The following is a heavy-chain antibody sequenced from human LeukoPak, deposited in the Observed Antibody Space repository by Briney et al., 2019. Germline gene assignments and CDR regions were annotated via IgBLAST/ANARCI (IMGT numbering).Heavy chain of an antibody. V-gene: IGHV4-34*01. CDR1: GGSFSGYY. Sequence: SETQSLTCAVYGGSFSGYYWSWIRQPPGKGLEWIGEINHSGSTNYNPSLKSRVTISVDTSKNQFSLKLSSVTAADTAVYYCARGEGSFDYWGQGTLVTVSS. D-gene: IGHD2-15*01. CDR3: ARGEGSFDY. J-gene: IGHJ4*02. CDR2: INHSGST.